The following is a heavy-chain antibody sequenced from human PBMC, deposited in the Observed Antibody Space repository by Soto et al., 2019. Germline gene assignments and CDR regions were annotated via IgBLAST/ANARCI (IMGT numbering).Heavy chain of an antibody. CDR2: IHHSGST. V-gene: IGHV4-4*02. CDR1: GFSISISNW. D-gene: IGHD1-26*01. J-gene: IGHJ6*03. Sequence: PSETLSLTCAVSGFSISISNWWSWVRQTPGKGLEWIGQIHHSGSTNYSPSLTSRVTISVDKSKNQFSLKMNSVTAADTAVYYCARGGYYFYMDVWGKGTTVTVSS. CDR3: ARGGYYFYMDV.